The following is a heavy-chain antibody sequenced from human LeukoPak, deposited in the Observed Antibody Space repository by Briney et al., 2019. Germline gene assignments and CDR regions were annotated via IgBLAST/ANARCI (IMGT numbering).Heavy chain of an antibody. V-gene: IGHV3-30-3*01. CDR2: ISYDGSNK. CDR1: GFTFSSYA. CDR3: ARPLGGHFRQRNWFDP. D-gene: IGHD3-3*02. Sequence: GGSLRLSCAASGFTFSSYAMHWVRQAPGKGLEWVAVISYDGSNKYYADSVKGRFTISRDNSKNTLYLQMNSLRAEDTAVYYCARPLGGHFRQRNWFDPWGQGTLVTVSS. J-gene: IGHJ5*02.